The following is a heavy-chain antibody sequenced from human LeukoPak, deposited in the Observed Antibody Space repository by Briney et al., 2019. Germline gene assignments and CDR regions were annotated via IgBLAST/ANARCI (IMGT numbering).Heavy chain of an antibody. J-gene: IGHJ4*02. Sequence: GGSLRLSCAASGFTFSSYGMHWVRQAPGKGLEWVAVISYDGSNKYYADSVKGRFTISRDNSKNTLYLQMNSLRAEDTAVYYCARGIDYWGRGTLVTVSS. CDR1: GFTFSSYG. CDR2: ISYDGSNK. V-gene: IGHV3-30*03. CDR3: ARGIDY.